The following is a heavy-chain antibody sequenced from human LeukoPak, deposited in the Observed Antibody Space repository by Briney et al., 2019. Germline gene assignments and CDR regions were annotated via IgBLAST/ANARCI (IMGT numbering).Heavy chain of an antibody. CDR2: NSGDASST. J-gene: IGHJ4*02. CDR1: GFTFDVYA. D-gene: IGHD6-19*01. Sequence: PGDSVSLLCGAWGFTFDVYAMHWVRQARGKGVEGVSLNSGDASSTYYANSLKARFTISRDNSKNSLFLQMNSLRTEDTALYYCAKDISGSSGWYSDYWGQGTLVTVSS. V-gene: IGHV3-43*02. CDR3: AKDISGSSGWYSDY.